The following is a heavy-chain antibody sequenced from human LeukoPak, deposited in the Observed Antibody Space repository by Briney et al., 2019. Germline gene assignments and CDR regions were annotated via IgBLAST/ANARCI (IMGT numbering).Heavy chain of an antibody. CDR1: GLAFSAYK. Sequence: GGSMRLSCAASGLAFSAYKMHWVRQAPRKGLVWASRISTDGYTTDYADFVQGRFTASRDNTKNTWSLEMSSLRAEDTAVYYCVVGGSPGYWGQGTLVTVSS. J-gene: IGHJ4*02. CDR2: ISTDGYTT. V-gene: IGHV3-74*01. CDR3: VVGGSPGY. D-gene: IGHD2-15*01.